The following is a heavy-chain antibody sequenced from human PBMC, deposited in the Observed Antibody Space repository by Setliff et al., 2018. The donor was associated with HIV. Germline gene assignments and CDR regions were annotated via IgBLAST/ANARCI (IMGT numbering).Heavy chain of an antibody. CDR3: ASEPIVVVPAAIRAQIYYMDV. Sequence: KTSETLSLTCTVSGGSTSSSTYSWGWIRQPPGKGLEWIGSISYSGSTYYNPSLKSRLTISVDTSKNQFSLKLSSVTAAGTAVYYCASEPIVVVPAAIRAQIYYMDVWGKGTTVTVSS. D-gene: IGHD2-2*02. CDR1: GGSTSSSTYS. CDR2: ISYSGST. J-gene: IGHJ6*03. V-gene: IGHV4-39*01.